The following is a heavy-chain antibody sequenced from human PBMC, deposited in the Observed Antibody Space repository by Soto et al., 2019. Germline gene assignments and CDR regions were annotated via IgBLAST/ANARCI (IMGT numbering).Heavy chain of an antibody. Sequence: EVQLVESGGGLVQPGESLKLSCAVSGFTFSGSAMHWVRQASGKGLEWVGRIRNKANNYATAYAASVKGRFTISRDDSKITAYLQMDSLKSTDTAVYYCTRGYGYYLRDYWGQGTLVTVSS. J-gene: IGHJ4*02. CDR3: TRGYGYYLRDY. V-gene: IGHV3-73*01. D-gene: IGHD4-17*01. CDR1: GFTFSGSA. CDR2: IRNKANNYAT.